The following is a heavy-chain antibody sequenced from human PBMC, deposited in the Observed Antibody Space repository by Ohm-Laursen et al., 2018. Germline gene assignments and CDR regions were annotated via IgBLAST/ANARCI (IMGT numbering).Heavy chain of an antibody. D-gene: IGHD2-15*01. Sequence: SLRLSCAASGFIVSNSYMSWVRQAPGKGLEWVSAISGSGGSTYYADSVKGRFTISRDNSKNTLYLQMNSLRAEDTAVYYCAEDPRTVVAHAFDIWGQGTMVTVSS. CDR2: ISGSGGST. J-gene: IGHJ3*02. V-gene: IGHV3-23*01. CDR3: AEDPRTVVAHAFDI. CDR1: GFIVSNSY.